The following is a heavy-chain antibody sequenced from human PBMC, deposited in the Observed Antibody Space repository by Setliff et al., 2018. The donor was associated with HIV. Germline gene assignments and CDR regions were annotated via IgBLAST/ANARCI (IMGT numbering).Heavy chain of an antibody. CDR3: ARANSIKGYSYGPDAFDI. CDR1: GGSVSKSY. CDR2: VSHVGSS. V-gene: IGHV4-59*08. Sequence: PSETLSLTCTVSGGSVSKSYWSWIRQSPGKGLDWIAYVSHVGSSIYNPSLKSRVTMSVDTSKNLFSLKLSSVTAADTAVYYCARANSIKGYSYGPDAFDIWGQGTMVTVSS. D-gene: IGHD5-18*01. J-gene: IGHJ3*02.